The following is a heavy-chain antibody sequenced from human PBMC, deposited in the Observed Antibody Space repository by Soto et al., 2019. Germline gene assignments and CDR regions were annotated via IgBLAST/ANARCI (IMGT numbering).Heavy chain of an antibody. CDR1: GYTFTSYA. CDR3: AREALGYCSGGSCYDYYYGMDV. CDR2: INAGNGNT. J-gene: IGHJ6*02. D-gene: IGHD2-15*01. V-gene: IGHV1-3*01. Sequence: GASVKVSCKASGYTFTSYAMHWVRQAPGQRLEWMGWINAGNGNTKYSQKFQGRVTITRDTSASTAYMELSSLRSEDTAVYYCAREALGYCSGGSCYDYYYGMDVWGQGTTVTVSS.